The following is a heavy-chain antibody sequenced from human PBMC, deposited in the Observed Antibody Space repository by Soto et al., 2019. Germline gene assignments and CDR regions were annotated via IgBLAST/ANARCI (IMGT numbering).Heavy chain of an antibody. CDR1: GLPFSNAW. J-gene: IGHJ6*02. CDR3: TTVGNDDYYYYGMDV. V-gene: IGHV3-15*07. CDR2: IKSKTDGGTT. Sequence: GGSMILSCAAAGLPFSNAWMNWVRQTTGKGLEWVGRIKSKTDGGTTDYAAPVKGRFTISRDDSKNTLYLQMNSLKTEDTAVYYCTTVGNDDYYYYGMDVWGQGTTVTVSS. D-gene: IGHD2-8*01.